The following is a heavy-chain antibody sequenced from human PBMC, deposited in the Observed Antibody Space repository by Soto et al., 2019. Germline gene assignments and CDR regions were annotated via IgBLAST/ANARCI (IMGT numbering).Heavy chain of an antibody. CDR1: GGSISSYY. J-gene: IGHJ5*02. CDR3: ARGSITGTTYHGFDP. Sequence: SETLSLTCTVSGGSISSYYWSWIRQPPGKGLEWIGYIYYSGSTNYNPSLKSRVTISVDTSKNQFSLKLSSVTAADTAVYYCARGSITGTTYHGFDPWGQGTLVTVSS. V-gene: IGHV4-59*01. D-gene: IGHD1-20*01. CDR2: IYYSGST.